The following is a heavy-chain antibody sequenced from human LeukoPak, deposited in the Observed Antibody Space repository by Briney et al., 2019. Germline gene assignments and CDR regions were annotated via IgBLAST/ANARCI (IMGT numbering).Heavy chain of an antibody. CDR3: ARLLSYDILTDNYYKYYMDV. Sequence: SETLSLTCTVSGGSIISNNYYWGWIRLPPGKGLEWIGSIYYTGSTYYNPSLNSRVTMSVDTSMNRFALKVSSVTAADTAVYYCARLLSYDILTDNYYKYYMDVWGKGITVTVSS. CDR2: IYYTGST. V-gene: IGHV4-39*01. CDR1: GGSIISNNYY. D-gene: IGHD3-9*01. J-gene: IGHJ6*03.